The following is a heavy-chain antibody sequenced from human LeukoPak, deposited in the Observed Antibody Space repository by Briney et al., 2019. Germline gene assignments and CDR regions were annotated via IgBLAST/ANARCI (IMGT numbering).Heavy chain of an antibody. CDR1: GGSISSSSYY. D-gene: IGHD6-6*01. J-gene: IGHJ3*02. V-gene: IGHV4-61*05. Sequence: SETLSLTCTVSGGSISSSSYYWGWIRQPPGKGLEWIGYIYISGSTNYNPSLKSRVTISVDTSKNQCSLKLRSVTAADTAVYYCARRGSSPGAFDIWGQGTMVTVSS. CDR3: ARRGSSPGAFDI. CDR2: IYISGST.